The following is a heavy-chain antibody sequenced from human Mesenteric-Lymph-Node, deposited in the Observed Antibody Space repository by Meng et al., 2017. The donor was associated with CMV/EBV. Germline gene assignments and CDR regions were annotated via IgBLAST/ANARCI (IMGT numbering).Heavy chain of an antibody. D-gene: IGHD2-2*02. CDR2: IYYSGSA. Sequence: SETLSLTCTVSGGLISNGGYYWSWIRQLPGKGLEWIGYIYYSGSANYNPSLKSRVTISVDTSKNQFSLKLSSVTAADTAVYYCARVPGYCSSTSCYRAGYGMDVWGQGTTVTVSS. CDR3: ARVPGYCSSTSCYRAGYGMDV. J-gene: IGHJ6*02. CDR1: GGLISNGGYY. V-gene: IGHV4-61*08.